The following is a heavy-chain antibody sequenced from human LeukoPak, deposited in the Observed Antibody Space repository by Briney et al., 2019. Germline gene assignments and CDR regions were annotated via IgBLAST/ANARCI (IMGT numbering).Heavy chain of an antibody. CDR2: ITPSSTVI. J-gene: IGHJ6*02. D-gene: IGHD1-26*01. Sequence: GGSLRLSCAASEFTFSTYSMNWVRQAPGKGLEWVSYITPSSTVIYYADSVKGRFTISRDNAKNSLYLQMNSLRDEDTAVYYCARSGDYGMDVWGQGTTVTVSS. V-gene: IGHV3-48*02. CDR1: EFTFSTYS. CDR3: ARSGDYGMDV.